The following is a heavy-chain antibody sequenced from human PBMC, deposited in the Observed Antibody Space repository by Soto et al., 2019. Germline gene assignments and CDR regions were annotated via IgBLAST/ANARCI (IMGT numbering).Heavy chain of an antibody. CDR2: ISGSGGST. CDR3: AKSYCSGGSCFLA. D-gene: IGHD2-15*01. Sequence: GGSLRLSCAASGSTFSSYAMSWVRQAPGKGLEWVSAISGSGGSTYYADSVKGRFTISRDNSKNTLYLQMNSLRAEDTAVYYCAKSYCSGGSCFLAWGQGTLVTVSS. V-gene: IGHV3-23*01. J-gene: IGHJ5*02. CDR1: GSTFSSYA.